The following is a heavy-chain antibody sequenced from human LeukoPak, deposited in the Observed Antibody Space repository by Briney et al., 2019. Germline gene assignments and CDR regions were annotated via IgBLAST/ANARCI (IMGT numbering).Heavy chain of an antibody. V-gene: IGHV3-23*03. J-gene: IGHJ6*03. CDR3: AKYITVTTNSYYYYMDV. CDR1: EFTFSKFP. D-gene: IGHD4-11*01. Sequence: GGSLRLSCAASEFTFSKFPMGWVRQAPGRGLEWVSVIYSGGSTYYADSVKGRFTISRDNSKNTQYLQMNSLRAEDTAVYYCAKYITVTTNSYYYYMDVWGKGPRSPSP. CDR2: IYSGGST.